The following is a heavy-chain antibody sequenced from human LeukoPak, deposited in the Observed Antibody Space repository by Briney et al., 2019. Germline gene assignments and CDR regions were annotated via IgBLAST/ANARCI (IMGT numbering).Heavy chain of an antibody. Sequence: ASVKVSCTASGYAFSYHGVNWVRQAPGQGLEWMGWISGYNGHTSYAQKFQGRVMVTTDRSTNTAYLELRSLRSDDTAVYYCARVPNPRNTYGYNDKWGQGTLVTVSS. D-gene: IGHD5-18*01. V-gene: IGHV1-18*04. CDR1: GYAFSYHG. J-gene: IGHJ4*02. CDR2: ISGYNGHT. CDR3: ARVPNPRNTYGYNDK.